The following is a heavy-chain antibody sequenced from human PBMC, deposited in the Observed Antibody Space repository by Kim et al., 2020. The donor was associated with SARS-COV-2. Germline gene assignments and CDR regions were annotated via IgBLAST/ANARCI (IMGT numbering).Heavy chain of an antibody. J-gene: IGHJ3*02. Sequence: SETLSLTCTVSGGSISSYYWSWIRQPPGKGLEWIGYIYYSGSTNYNPSLKSRVTISVDTSKNQFSLKLSSVTAADTAVYYCARGGIVAAEGFDIWGQGT. D-gene: IGHD6-13*01. V-gene: IGHV4-59*01. CDR3: ARGGIVAAEGFDI. CDR2: IYYSGST. CDR1: GGSISSYY.